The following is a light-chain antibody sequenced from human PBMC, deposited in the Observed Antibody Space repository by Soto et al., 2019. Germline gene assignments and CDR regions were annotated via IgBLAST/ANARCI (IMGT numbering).Light chain of an antibody. CDR1: HLSSSY. CDR3: QQFSTYAII. V-gene: IGKV1-9*01. Sequence: DIQKTQDPSSLCTPLGPRVSITCPGSHLSSSYLAWYQQKPGKAPKLLIYATSTWPSGVPSRYSASGSGTDFTLTISSLEPEDFAAYFCQQFSTYAIIFGQGTRLEIK. J-gene: IGKJ5*01. CDR2: ATS.